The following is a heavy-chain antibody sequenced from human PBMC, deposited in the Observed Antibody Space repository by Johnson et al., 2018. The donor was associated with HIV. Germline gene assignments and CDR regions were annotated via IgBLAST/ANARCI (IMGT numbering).Heavy chain of an antibody. J-gene: IGHJ3*02. CDR1: GFTVSSNY. D-gene: IGHD2-15*01. CDR3: ARIGAWQLHRAFDI. CDR2: IYSGGST. V-gene: IGHV3-66*02. Sequence: VQLVESGGGLVQPGGSLRLSCAASGFTVSSNYMSWVRQAPGKGLEWVSIIYSGGSTYYTDSVKVRFTISRDNSKNTLYLQMNSLRAEDTAVYYCARIGAWQLHRAFDIWGQGTMVTVSS.